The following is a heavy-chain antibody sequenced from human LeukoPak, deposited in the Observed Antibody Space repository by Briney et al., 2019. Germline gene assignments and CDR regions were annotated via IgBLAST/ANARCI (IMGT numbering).Heavy chain of an antibody. V-gene: IGHV4-59*08. Sequence: SEILSLTCTVSGGSISSYYWSWIRQPPGKGLEWIGYIYYSGSTNYNPSLKSRVTISVDTSKNQFSLKLSSVTAADTAVYYCARSFQYGYRFYFDYWGQGTLVTVSS. CDR1: GGSISSYY. J-gene: IGHJ4*02. D-gene: IGHD5-24*01. CDR2: IYYSGST. CDR3: ARSFQYGYRFYFDY.